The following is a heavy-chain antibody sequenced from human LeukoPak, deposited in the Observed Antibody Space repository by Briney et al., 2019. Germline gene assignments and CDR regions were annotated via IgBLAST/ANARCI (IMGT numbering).Heavy chain of an antibody. CDR3: ARPDGDYYYGSGSYFHY. CDR2: NSSSGTTI. Sequence: GGSLRLSCAASGLTFSSYEMNWVRQAPGKGLEWVSYNSSSGTTIYYADSVKGRFTISRDNAQNSLYLQMNSLRAEDTAVYYCARPDGDYYYGSGSYFHYWGQGTLVTVSS. J-gene: IGHJ4*02. CDR1: GLTFSSYE. V-gene: IGHV3-48*03. D-gene: IGHD3-10*01.